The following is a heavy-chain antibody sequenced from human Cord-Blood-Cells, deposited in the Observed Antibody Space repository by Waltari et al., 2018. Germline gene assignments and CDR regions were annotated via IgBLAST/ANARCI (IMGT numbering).Heavy chain of an antibody. CDR2: ISGSGGST. D-gene: IGHD7-27*01. J-gene: IGHJ2*01. CDR1: GFTFSSSA. V-gene: IGHV3-23*01. Sequence: EVQLLESGGGLVQPGGSLRLSCAASGFTFSSSAMSWVRQAPGKGLGWVSAISGSGGSTYYADSVKGRFTISRDNSKNTLYLQMNSLRAEDTAVYYCAKDRLGTRQRTYWYFDLWDRGTLVTVSS. CDR3: AKDRLGTRQRTYWYFDL.